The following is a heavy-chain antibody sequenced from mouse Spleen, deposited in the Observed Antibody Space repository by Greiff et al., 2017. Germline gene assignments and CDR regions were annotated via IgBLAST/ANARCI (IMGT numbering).Heavy chain of an antibody. J-gene: IGHJ4*01. CDR3: TYYYGSFYAMDY. CDR1: GFNIKDYY. CDR2: IDPEDGDT. V-gene: IGHV14-1*01. D-gene: IGHD1-1*01. Sequence: EVKLVESGAELVRPGASVKLSCTASGFNIKDYYMHWVKQRPEQGLEWIGRIDPEDGDTEYAPKFQGKATMTADTSSNTAYLQLSSLTSEDTAVYYCTYYYGSFYAMDYWGQGTSVTVSS.